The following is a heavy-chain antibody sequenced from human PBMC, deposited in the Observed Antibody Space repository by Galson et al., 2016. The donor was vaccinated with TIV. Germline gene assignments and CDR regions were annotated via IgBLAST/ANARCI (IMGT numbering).Heavy chain of an antibody. CDR1: GGIFRSHA. D-gene: IGHD6-13*01. CDR2: ILPIFGAA. Sequence: SVKVSCKVSGGIFRSHAISWVRQAPGQGLGWMGGILPIFGAANYAQRFQGRVTITADESTNPAYMELSSLKSEDTAGYYCARPSSSCRGCSYYYYMDVWGKGTTVTVSS. CDR3: ARPSSSCRGCSYYYYMDV. V-gene: IGHV1-69*13. J-gene: IGHJ6*03.